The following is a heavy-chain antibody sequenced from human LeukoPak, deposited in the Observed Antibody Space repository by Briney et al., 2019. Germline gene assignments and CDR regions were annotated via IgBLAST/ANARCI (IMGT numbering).Heavy chain of an antibody. V-gene: IGHV5-51*01. CDR1: GYSFTSYW. D-gene: IGHD3/OR15-3a*01. J-gene: IGHJ4*02. CDR2: IYPGDSDT. Sequence: GESLKISCRGSGYSFTSYWIGWVRQMPGKGVGWMGIIYPGDSDTRYSPSFQGQVTISADKSISTAYLQWSSLKASDTAMYYCASGTEVMIFGFYFDYWGQGTLLTVSS. CDR3: ASGTEVMIFGFYFDY.